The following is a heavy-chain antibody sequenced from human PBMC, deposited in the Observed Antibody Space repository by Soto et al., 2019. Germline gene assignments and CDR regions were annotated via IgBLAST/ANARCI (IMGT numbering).Heavy chain of an antibody. V-gene: IGHV1-69*13. J-gene: IGHJ3*02. CDR3: ATMLGLTMLTLDAFDI. D-gene: IGHD3-16*01. Sequence: SVKVSCKASGGTFSSYAISWVRQAPGQGLEWMGGIIPIFGTANYAQKFQGRVTITADESTSTAYMELSSLTSEDTAIYYCATMLGLTMLTLDAFDIWGQGTLVTVSS. CDR1: GGTFSSYA. CDR2: IIPIFGTA.